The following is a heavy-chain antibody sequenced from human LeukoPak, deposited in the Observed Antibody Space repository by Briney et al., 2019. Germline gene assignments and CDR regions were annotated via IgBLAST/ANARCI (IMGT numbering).Heavy chain of an antibody. CDR2: ISSNGGST. V-gene: IGHV3-64*04. Sequence: PGGSLRLSCSAAGFTFKSYPMHWVRQAPGKGLEFVSAISSNGGSTYYADSVKGRLTISRHNAKNSLYLQMNSLRAEDTAVYYCARLDSGYLPDYWGQGTLVTVSS. J-gene: IGHJ4*02. D-gene: IGHD3-22*01. CDR3: ARLDSGYLPDY. CDR1: GFTFKSYP.